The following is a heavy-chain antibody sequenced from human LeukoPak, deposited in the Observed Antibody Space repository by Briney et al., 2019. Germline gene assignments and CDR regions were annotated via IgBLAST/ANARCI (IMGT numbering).Heavy chain of an antibody. Sequence: SETLSLTCTVSGGSISSYYWGWIRQPPGKGLEWIGYIYYSGSTNYNPSLKSRVTISVDTSKNQFSLKLSSVTAADTAVYYCARQGCSSTSCYSYYYYMDVWGKGTTVTVSS. D-gene: IGHD2-2*01. CDR2: IYYSGST. CDR1: GGSISSYY. J-gene: IGHJ6*03. CDR3: ARQGCSSTSCYSYYYYMDV. V-gene: IGHV4-59*08.